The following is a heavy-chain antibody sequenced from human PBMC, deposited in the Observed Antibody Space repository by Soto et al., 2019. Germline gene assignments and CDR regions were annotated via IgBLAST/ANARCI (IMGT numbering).Heavy chain of an antibody. J-gene: IGHJ4*02. CDR2: ISGTKSFT. CDR1: GFTFSDYY. Sequence: GGSLRLSCAASGFTFSDYYMSWIRQAPGKGLEIVSYISGTKSFTDYAGSVKGRFTISRDNAKNSLFLQMNTLRAEDTAVYYCARDPGYSYGYNWGQGTLVTVSS. D-gene: IGHD5-18*01. CDR3: ARDPGYSYGYN. V-gene: IGHV3-11*06.